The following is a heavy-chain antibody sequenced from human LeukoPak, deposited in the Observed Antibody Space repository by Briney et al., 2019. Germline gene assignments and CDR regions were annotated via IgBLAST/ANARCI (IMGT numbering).Heavy chain of an antibody. CDR3: AREGTWSYYYDY. CDR1: GFTFSSTH. J-gene: IGHJ4*02. CDR2: IYNRGDR. V-gene: IGHV3-53*01. Sequence: PGDSLRLSCVASGFTFSSTHMSWYRQAPGKGLEWVSVIYNRGDRNYADSVKGRFTISRDNSKNTLYLQMNSLRAEDTAVYYCAREGTWSYYYDYWGQGTLITVSS. D-gene: IGHD1-26*01.